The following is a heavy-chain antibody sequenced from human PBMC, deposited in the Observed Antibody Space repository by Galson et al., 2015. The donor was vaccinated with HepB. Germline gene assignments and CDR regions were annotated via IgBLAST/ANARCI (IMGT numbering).Heavy chain of an antibody. J-gene: IGHJ3*01. Sequence: PALVKPTQTLTLTCTFSGFSLSSTGVGVGWIRQPPGKALEWLAVIYWDDDDRYSPSLKSRLKITTDTSKNQVVLTMTNMDPVDTATYYCAHVMITFGGVIGPDAFDLSGQGIMVTVAS. CDR1: GFSLSSTGVG. V-gene: IGHV2-5*02. CDR2: IYWDDDD. D-gene: IGHD3-16*02. CDR3: AHVMITFGGVIGPDAFDL.